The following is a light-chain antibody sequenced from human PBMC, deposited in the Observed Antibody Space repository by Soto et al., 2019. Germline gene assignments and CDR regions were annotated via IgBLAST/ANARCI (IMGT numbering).Light chain of an antibody. Sequence: DIQMTQSPSTLSASVGDRVTITCRASPSISSWLAWYQQKPGKAPKLLIYDASSLESGVPSRFSGRGSGTEFTLTIRSLKPDDFATYYCQQYNSHWTFGQGTKVDIK. CDR2: DAS. V-gene: IGKV1-5*01. CDR3: QQYNSHWT. J-gene: IGKJ1*01. CDR1: PSISSW.